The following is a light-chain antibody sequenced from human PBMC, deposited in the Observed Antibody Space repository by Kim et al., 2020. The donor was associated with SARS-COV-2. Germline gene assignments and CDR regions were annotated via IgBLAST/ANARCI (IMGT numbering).Light chain of an antibody. V-gene: IGKV1-5*03. Sequence: SASVGDRVTIACRASQSSYDWLAWYQQKPGKAPNLLIYKASNLESGVPSRFSGSGFGTEFTLTISSLQPDDFATYYCQQYNSYPYTFGQGTKLEI. CDR1: QSSYDW. CDR3: QQYNSYPYT. CDR2: KAS. J-gene: IGKJ2*01.